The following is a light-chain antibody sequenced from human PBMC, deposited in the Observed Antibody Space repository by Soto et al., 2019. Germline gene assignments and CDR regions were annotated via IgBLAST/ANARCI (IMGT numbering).Light chain of an antibody. CDR3: QQYHSYHT. Sequence: DIQMTQAPSTLSASVGDRVTITCRASQRISSWLAWYQQKPGKAPKVLIYKASSLESGVPSRFSGSGSGTEFTLTISSLHPDAFATYYCQQYHSYHTFGQGTRLEIK. V-gene: IGKV1-5*03. CDR1: QRISSW. CDR2: KAS. J-gene: IGKJ5*01.